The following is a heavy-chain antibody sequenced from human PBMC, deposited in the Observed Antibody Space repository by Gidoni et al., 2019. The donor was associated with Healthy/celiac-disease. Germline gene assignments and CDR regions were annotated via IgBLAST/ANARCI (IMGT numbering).Heavy chain of an antibody. J-gene: IGHJ3*02. CDR2: TSYDGSDK. CDR3: ARDSGYYDSRGYYPRTAPAFDI. Sequence: GFTFSSYAMHWVRQAPGKGLEWVAVTSYDGSDKYYADSVKGRFTISRDNSKKKLYLQMNSLRAEDTAVYYCARDSGYYDSRGYYPRTAPAFDIWGRGTMVTVSS. V-gene: IGHV3-30*14. D-gene: IGHD3-22*01. CDR1: GFTFSSYA.